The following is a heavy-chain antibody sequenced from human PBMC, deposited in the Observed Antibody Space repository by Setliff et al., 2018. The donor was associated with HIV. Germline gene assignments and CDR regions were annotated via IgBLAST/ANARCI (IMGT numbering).Heavy chain of an antibody. CDR1: GYTFINYA. CDR3: ARLRYFDWAHDAFDI. V-gene: IGHV7-4-1*02. CDR2: INTLTGSP. Sequence: ASVKVSCKASGYTFINYAMNWVRQAPGQGLEWMGWINTLTGSPTYAQAFTGRFVFSVDTSVTTAYLQISGLKAEDTAVYYCARLRYFDWAHDAFDIWGQGTMVTVSS. J-gene: IGHJ3*02. D-gene: IGHD3-9*01.